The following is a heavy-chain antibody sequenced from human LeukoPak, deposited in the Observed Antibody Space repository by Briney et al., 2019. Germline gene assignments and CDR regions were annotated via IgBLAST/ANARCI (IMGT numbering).Heavy chain of an antibody. CDR3: ASSPLLGFLEWLLWPYFDY. D-gene: IGHD3-3*01. V-gene: IGHV4-34*01. J-gene: IGHJ4*02. CDR2: INHSGST. CDR1: GVSVSPYY. Sequence: SETLSLTCTVSGVSVSPYYWSWIRQSPGKGLEWIGEINHSGSTNYNPSLKSRVTISVDTSKNQFSLKLSSVTAADTAVYYCASSPLLGFLEWLLWPYFDYWGQGTLVTVSS.